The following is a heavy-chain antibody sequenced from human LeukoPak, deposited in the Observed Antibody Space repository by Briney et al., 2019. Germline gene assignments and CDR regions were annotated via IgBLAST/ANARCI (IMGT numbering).Heavy chain of an antibody. Sequence: QPGRSLRLSCAASGFTFSSYGMHWVRQAPGKGLEWVSRINSDGSSTSYADSVKGRFTISRDNAKNTLYLQMNSLRAEDTAVYYCASRRLRGELLFSWGQGALVTVSS. J-gene: IGHJ4*02. CDR3: ASRRLRGELLFS. CDR1: GFTFSSYG. D-gene: IGHD4-23*01. V-gene: IGHV3-74*01. CDR2: INSDGSST.